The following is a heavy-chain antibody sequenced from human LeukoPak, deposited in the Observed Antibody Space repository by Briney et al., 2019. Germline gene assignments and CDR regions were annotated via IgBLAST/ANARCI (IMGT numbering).Heavy chain of an antibody. CDR3: ARAIIGDYVNPLDR. CDR2: IDNDATST. V-gene: IGHV3-74*01. Sequence: GGSLRLSCAASGFTFRSHWMHWVRQAPEKGLVWVSRIDNDATSTFYADSVKGRFTISRDNSKNTLYLQMNGLRAEDTAVYYCARAIIGDYVNPLDRWGQGTLVTVSS. D-gene: IGHD4-17*01. J-gene: IGHJ5*02. CDR1: GFTFRSHW.